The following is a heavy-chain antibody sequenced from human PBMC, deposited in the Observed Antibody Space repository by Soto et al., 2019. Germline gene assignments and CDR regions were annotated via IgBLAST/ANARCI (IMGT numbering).Heavy chain of an antibody. CDR3: AAPRTDGYKVPDPSTYYYYGLDV. CDR2: IIPIFGTP. CDR1: GCSFSTYA. V-gene: IGHV1-69*06. J-gene: IGHJ6*02. D-gene: IGHD5-12*01. Sequence: ASVKVSCKASGCSFSTYAISWVRQAPGQVLEWMGGIIPIFGTPNYAQKFQGRVTITADRSTSTAYLELNSLRSEDTAVYYCAAPRTDGYKVPDPSTYYYYGLDVWGQGTTVTVSS.